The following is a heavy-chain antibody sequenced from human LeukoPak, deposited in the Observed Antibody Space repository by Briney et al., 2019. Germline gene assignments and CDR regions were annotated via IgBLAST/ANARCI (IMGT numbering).Heavy chain of an antibody. Sequence: ASVKVSCKASGYTFTSYDINWMRQATGQGLEWMGWMSPNSGNTGYAQKFQGRVTITADESTSTAYMELSSLRSEDTAVYYCARPLRPMITFGEYDYWGQGTLVTVSS. D-gene: IGHD3-16*01. J-gene: IGHJ4*02. CDR1: GYTFTSYD. CDR3: ARPLRPMITFGEYDY. CDR2: MSPNSGNT. V-gene: IGHV1-8*01.